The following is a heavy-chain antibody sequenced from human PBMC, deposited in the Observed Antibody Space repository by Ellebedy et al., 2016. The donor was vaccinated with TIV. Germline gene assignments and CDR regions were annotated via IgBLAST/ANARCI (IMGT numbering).Heavy chain of an antibody. J-gene: IGHJ3*01. CDR2: INHSGST. D-gene: IGHD2-2*01. V-gene: IGHV4-34*01. Sequence: SETLSLTXAVYGGSFSGYYWSWIRQPPGKGLEWIGEINHSGSTNYNPSLKSRVTISVDTSKNQFSLKLSSVTAADTAVYYCAGRRFPAAFDLWGQGTMVTVSP. CDR1: GGSFSGYY. CDR3: AGRRFPAAFDL.